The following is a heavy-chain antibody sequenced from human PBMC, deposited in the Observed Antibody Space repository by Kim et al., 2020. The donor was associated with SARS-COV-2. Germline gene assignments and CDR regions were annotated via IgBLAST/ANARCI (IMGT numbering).Heavy chain of an antibody. CDR2: IYYTGTT. D-gene: IGHD3-16*01. CDR3: ARARDDNNFGAGPNLDH. Sequence: SETLSLTCTVSGGSISNYYWSWIRQPPGKGLELIGYIYYTGTTNYNPSLESRATISVDTSKNQFSLKLTSVTAADTALYFCARARDDNNFGAGPNLDHWGQGTLVSVSS. V-gene: IGHV4-59*13. CDR1: GGSISNYY. J-gene: IGHJ4*02.